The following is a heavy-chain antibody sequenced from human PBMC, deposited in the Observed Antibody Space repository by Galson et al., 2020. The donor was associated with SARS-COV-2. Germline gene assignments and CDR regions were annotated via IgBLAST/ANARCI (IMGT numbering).Heavy chain of an antibody. Sequence: SETLSLTCTVSGGYISSSTYHWGRIRQYPDKGQEWIESIFYSGPTYYNPSLQSRVTVSVDTTRNQFSLKLSSVTAADAAVYYCARGGDAGDYWGQGTLVTVSS. CDR3: ARGGDAGDY. J-gene: IGHJ4*02. CDR2: IFYSGPT. CDR1: GGYISSSTYH. V-gene: IGHV4-39*01. D-gene: IGHD3-16*01.